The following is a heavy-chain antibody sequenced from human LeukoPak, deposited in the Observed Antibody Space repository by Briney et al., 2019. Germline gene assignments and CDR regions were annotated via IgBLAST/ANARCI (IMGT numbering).Heavy chain of an antibody. V-gene: IGHV4-39*07. D-gene: IGHD5-18*01. Sequence: SETLSLTCAVSGGSVSSSDYYWGWIRQPPGKGLEWIGSIYYSGSTNYNPSLKSRVTISVDTSKNQFSLKLSSVTAADTAVYYCARYSYGLDYWGQGTLVTVSS. CDR2: IYYSGST. J-gene: IGHJ4*02. CDR1: GGSVSSSDYY. CDR3: ARYSYGLDY.